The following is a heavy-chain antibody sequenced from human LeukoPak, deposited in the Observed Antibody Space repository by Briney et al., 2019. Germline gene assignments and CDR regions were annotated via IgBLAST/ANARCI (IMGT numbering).Heavy chain of an antibody. Sequence: GASVKVSCKASGGTFISYAISWVRQAPGQGLEWMGGIIPIFGTANYAQKFQGRVTITADESTSTAYMELSSLRSEDTAVYYCAIRRRYLDWLLYGWYFDLWGRGTLVTVSS. CDR3: AIRRRYLDWLLYGWYFDL. D-gene: IGHD3-9*01. CDR2: IIPIFGTA. J-gene: IGHJ2*01. CDR1: GGTFISYA. V-gene: IGHV1-69*13.